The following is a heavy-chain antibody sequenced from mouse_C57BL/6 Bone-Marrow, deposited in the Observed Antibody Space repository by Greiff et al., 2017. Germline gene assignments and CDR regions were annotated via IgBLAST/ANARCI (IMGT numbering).Heavy chain of an antibody. V-gene: IGHV1-39*01. J-gene: IGHJ3*01. CDR3: ARGYYGSSYAWFAY. CDR1: GYSFTDYN. CDR2: INPNYGTT. Sequence: VQLKQSGPELVKPGASVKISCKASGYSFTDYNMNWVKQSNGKSLEWIGVINPNYGTTSYNQKFKGKATLTVDQSSSTAYMQLNSLTSEDSAVYYCARGYYGSSYAWFAYWGQGTLVTVSA. D-gene: IGHD1-1*01.